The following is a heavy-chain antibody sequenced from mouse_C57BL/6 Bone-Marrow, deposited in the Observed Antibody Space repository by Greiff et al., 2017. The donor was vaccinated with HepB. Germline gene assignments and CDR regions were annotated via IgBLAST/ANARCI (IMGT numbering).Heavy chain of an antibody. J-gene: IGHJ2*01. CDR2: IDPENGDT. V-gene: IGHV14-4*01. Sequence: EVQGVESGAELVRPGASVKLSCTASGFNIKDDYMHWVKQRPEQGLEWIGWIDPENGDTEYASKFQGKATITADTSSNTAYLQLSSLTSEDTAVYYCTTVTTVVVHFDYWGQGTTLTVSS. CDR1: GFNIKDDY. D-gene: IGHD1-1*01. CDR3: TTVTTVVVHFDY.